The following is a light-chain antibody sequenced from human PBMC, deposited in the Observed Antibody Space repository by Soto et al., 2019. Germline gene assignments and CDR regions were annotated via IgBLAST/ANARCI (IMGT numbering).Light chain of an antibody. V-gene: IGLV2-14*01. CDR3: SSYISVSSPVV. CDR1: SSDVGYYNY. J-gene: IGLJ2*01. CDR2: EVR. Sequence: QSALTQPASLSGSPGQSITISCTGTSSDVGYYNYVSWYQQHPGKAPKVIIYEVRNRPSGVSYRFSGSKSGNTASLTISGLQAEDEADYYCSSYISVSSPVVFGGGTKVTVL.